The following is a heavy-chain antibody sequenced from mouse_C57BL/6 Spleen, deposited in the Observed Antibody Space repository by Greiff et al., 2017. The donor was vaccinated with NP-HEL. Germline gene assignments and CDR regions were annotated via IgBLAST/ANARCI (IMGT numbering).Heavy chain of an antibody. Sequence: VQLQQSGAELVRPGASVKLSCTASGFNIKDDYMHWVKQRPEQGLEWIGWIDPENGDTEYASKFQGKATITADTSSSTAYLQLSSLTSEDTAVSSCTRDYDCDFDCWGQGTTLTVSS. J-gene: IGHJ2*01. V-gene: IGHV14-4*01. CDR1: GFNIKDDY. CDR2: IDPENGDT. CDR3: TRDYDCDFDC. D-gene: IGHD2-4*01.